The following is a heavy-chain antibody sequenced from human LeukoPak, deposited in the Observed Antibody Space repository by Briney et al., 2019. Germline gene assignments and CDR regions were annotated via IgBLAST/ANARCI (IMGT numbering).Heavy chain of an antibody. Sequence: PGGSLRLSCAVSGFSISNYWMSWVRQAPGKGLEWVSAISGSGGSTYYADSVKGRFTISRDNSKNTLYLQMNSLRAEDTAVYYCAKDLKRRVVVVPAAIQPLDTSYGPKYNYWGQGTLVTVSS. V-gene: IGHV3-23*01. D-gene: IGHD2-2*02. CDR3: AKDLKRRVVVVPAAIQPLDTSYGPKYNY. CDR2: ISGSGGST. CDR1: GFSISNYW. J-gene: IGHJ4*02.